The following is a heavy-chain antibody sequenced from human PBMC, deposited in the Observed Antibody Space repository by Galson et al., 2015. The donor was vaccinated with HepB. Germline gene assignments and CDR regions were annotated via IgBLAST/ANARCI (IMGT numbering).Heavy chain of an antibody. CDR1: GDTFSSYG. CDR2: ISGYSGDT. V-gene: IGHV1-18*01. D-gene: IGHD1-1*01. Sequence: SVKVSCKASGDTFSSYGFSWLRQAPGQGLEWMGWISGYSGDTNYAQKLQGRVTMTRDISTSTAYMELRSLRSDDTAVYYCAREGQLEPWGQGTLVTVSS. CDR3: AREGQLEP. J-gene: IGHJ5*02.